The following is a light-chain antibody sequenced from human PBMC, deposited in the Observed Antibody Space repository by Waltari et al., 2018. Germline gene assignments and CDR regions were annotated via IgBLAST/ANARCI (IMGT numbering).Light chain of an antibody. V-gene: IGKV3-20*01. CDR1: QTIRTTY. CDR3: QQYDVSPLT. J-gene: IGKJ4*01. Sequence: EIVLTQSPGTLSLSPGEGATLSCRTSQTIRTTYLACYQQKPGQAPTLRFYGAFTRATGIPDRFTGSGSGTDFSLTISSLEPEDFATYYCQQYDVSPLTFGGVTKVEIK. CDR2: GAF.